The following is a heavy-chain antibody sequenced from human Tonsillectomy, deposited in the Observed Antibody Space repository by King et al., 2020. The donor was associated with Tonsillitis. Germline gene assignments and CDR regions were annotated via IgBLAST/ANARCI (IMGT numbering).Heavy chain of an antibody. Sequence: VQLVESGGGLVKPGGSLRLSCAASGFALSDYYMSWIRQAPGKGLEWVSYISSSSTYTKYTDSVKGRFTISRDNAKNSLYLQINSLRAEDTAVYYCARNTACSGGTCYPQDGDYYYGMDVWGQGTTVTVSS. CDR2: ISSSSTYT. V-gene: IGHV3-11*06. J-gene: IGHJ6*02. D-gene: IGHD2-15*01. CDR3: ARNTACSGGTCYPQDGDYYYGMDV. CDR1: GFALSDYY.